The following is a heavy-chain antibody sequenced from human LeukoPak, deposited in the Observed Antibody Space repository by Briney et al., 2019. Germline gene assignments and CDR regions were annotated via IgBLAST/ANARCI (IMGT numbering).Heavy chain of an antibody. CDR1: GFTFSFYG. D-gene: IGHD3-3*01. J-gene: IGHJ6*03. V-gene: IGHV3-30*02. Sequence: GGSLRLSCAASGFTFSFYGIHWVRQAPGRGLEWVAFMRYDGSNKYYADSVKGRFTISRDNSKNTLYLQMNSLRAEDTAVYYCAKALWTQPYDFHYMDVWGKGTTVTVSS. CDR3: AKALWTQPYDFHYMDV. CDR2: MRYDGSNK.